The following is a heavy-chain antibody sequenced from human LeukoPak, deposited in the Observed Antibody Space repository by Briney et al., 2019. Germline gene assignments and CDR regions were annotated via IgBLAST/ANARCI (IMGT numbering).Heavy chain of an antibody. J-gene: IGHJ4*02. CDR3: ARPFGEAVETTLGGVDY. V-gene: IGHV1-69*04. Sequence: ASVKVSCKASGGTFSSYAISWVRQAPGQGLEWMGRIIPILGIANYAQKFQGRVTITADKSTSTAYMELSSLRSEDTAVYYCARPFGEAVETTLGGVDYWGQGTLVTVSS. D-gene: IGHD3-10*01. CDR2: IIPILGIA. CDR1: GGTFSSYA.